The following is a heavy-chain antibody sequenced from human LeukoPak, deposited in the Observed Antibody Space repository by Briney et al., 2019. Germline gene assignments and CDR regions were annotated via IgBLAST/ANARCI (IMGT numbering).Heavy chain of an antibody. D-gene: IGHD3-9*01. Sequence: GGSLRLSCAASGFTFSSYAMSWVRQAPGKGLEWVPAISGSGGSTYYADSVKGRFTISRDNSKNTLYLQMNSLRAEDTAVYYCAKGLMSGYYDILTGLAWGQGTLVTVSS. CDR2: ISGSGGST. CDR1: GFTFSSYA. V-gene: IGHV3-23*01. J-gene: IGHJ5*02. CDR3: AKGLMSGYYDILTGLA.